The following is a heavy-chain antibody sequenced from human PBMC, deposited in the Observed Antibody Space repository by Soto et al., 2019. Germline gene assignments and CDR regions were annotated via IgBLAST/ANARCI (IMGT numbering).Heavy chain of an antibody. CDR1: GYTFTGFY. CDR3: ARVAY. V-gene: IGHV1-2*02. CDR2: INPNTGAT. Sequence: ASVKVSCKTSGYTFTGFYLHWLRQAPGEGPEWIGDINPNTGATNYARRFQGRVSTTRDTSISTAYMELSSLRSDDTAVYYCARVAYWGPGTQVTVSS. J-gene: IGHJ4*02.